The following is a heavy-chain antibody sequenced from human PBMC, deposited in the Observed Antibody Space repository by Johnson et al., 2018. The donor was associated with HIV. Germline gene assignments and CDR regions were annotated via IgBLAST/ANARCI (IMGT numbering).Heavy chain of an antibody. V-gene: IGHV3-74*03. CDR1: GFAFRTYW. D-gene: IGHD4-23*01. Sequence: VQLVESGGGVVRPGGSLRLSCAASGFAFRTYWMVWVRQVPGKRPVWVARIYNDGSRTTYADSVRGRFTISRDNSKNTLYLQMNSLRAEDTAVYYCARDNSLSPLGAFDIWGQGTMVTVSS. J-gene: IGHJ3*02. CDR3: ARDNSLSPLGAFDI. CDR2: IYNDGSRT.